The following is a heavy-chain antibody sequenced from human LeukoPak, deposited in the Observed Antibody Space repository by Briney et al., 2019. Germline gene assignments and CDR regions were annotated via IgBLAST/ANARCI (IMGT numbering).Heavy chain of an antibody. V-gene: IGHV4-34*01. Sequence: SETLSLTCAVYGGSFSGYYWSWIRQPPGKGLGWIGEINHSGSTYYNPSLKSRVTISVDTSKNQFSLKLSSVTAADTAVYYCARESGSYYSYYYYMDVWGKGTTVTVSS. CDR3: ARESGSYYSYYYYMDV. D-gene: IGHD1-26*01. CDR1: GGSFSGYY. J-gene: IGHJ6*03. CDR2: INHSGST.